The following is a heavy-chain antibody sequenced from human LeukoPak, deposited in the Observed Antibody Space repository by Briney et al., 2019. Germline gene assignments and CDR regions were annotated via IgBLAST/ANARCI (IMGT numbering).Heavy chain of an antibody. D-gene: IGHD2-2*01. CDR2: IYTSGST. CDR3: ARGGTRYCSSTSCPSSWFDP. Sequence: PSETLSLTCTVSGGSISSSSYYWGWIRQPPGKGLEWIGRIYTSGSTNYNPSLKSRVTISVDTSKNQFSLKLSSVTAADTAVYYCARGGTRYCSSTSCPSSWFDPWGQGTLVTVSS. J-gene: IGHJ5*02. CDR1: GGSISSSSYY. V-gene: IGHV4-39*07.